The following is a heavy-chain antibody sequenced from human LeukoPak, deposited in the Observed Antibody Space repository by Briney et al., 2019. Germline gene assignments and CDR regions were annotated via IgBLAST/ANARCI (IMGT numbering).Heavy chain of an antibody. J-gene: IGHJ6*02. CDR1: GFTFSSYG. CDR3: AKDPIAVAGNNYYRMDV. CDR2: ISYDGSNK. Sequence: GGSLRLSCAASGFTFSSYGMHWVRQAPGKGLEWVAVISYDGSNKYYADSVKGRFTISRDNSKNTLYLQMNSLRPEDTAVYYCAKDPIAVAGNNYYRMDVWGQGTTVTVSS. V-gene: IGHV3-30*18. D-gene: IGHD6-19*01.